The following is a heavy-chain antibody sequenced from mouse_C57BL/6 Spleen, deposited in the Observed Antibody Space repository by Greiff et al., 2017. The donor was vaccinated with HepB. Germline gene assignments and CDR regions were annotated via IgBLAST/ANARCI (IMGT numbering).Heavy chain of an antibody. CDR3: VRQELRYYAMDY. CDR1: GFSFNTYA. D-gene: IGHD1-1*01. Sequence: EVMLVESGGGLVQPKGSLKLSCAASGFSFNTYAMNWVRQAPGKGLEWVARIRSKSNNYATYYADSVKDRFTISRDDSESMLYLQMNNLKTEDTAMYYCVRQELRYYAMDYWGQGTSVTVSS. J-gene: IGHJ4*01. V-gene: IGHV10-1*01. CDR2: IRSKSNNYAT.